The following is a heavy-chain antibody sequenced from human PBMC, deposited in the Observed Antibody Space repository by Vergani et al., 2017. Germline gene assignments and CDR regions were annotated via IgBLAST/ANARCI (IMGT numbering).Heavy chain of an antibody. J-gene: IGHJ4*02. V-gene: IGHV4-31*03. Sequence: QVQLQESGPGLVKPSQTLSLTCTVSGGSISSGGYYWSWIRQHPGKGLEWIGYIYYSGSTYYNPSLKSRVTISVDTSKNQFSLQLNSVTPEDTAVYYCARDLLAVAGFDHWGQGTLVTVSS. CDR1: GGSISSGGYY. CDR3: ARDLLAVAGFDH. D-gene: IGHD6-19*01. CDR2: IYYSGST.